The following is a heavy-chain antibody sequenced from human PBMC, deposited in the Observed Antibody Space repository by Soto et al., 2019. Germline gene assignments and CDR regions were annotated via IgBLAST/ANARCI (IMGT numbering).Heavy chain of an antibody. D-gene: IGHD6-13*01. J-gene: IGHJ4*02. CDR3: AKDEGAAVESPGD. Sequence: EVQLLESGGGLVQPGGSLRLSCATSGFTFINYAMAWVRQAPGKGLEWVSIISGEGSSTHYADFVKGRFIISRDSSTNTLYLQMNSLGSDDTALYYCAKDEGAAVESPGDWGQGTLVTVSS. CDR1: GFTFINYA. CDR2: ISGEGSST. V-gene: IGHV3-23*01.